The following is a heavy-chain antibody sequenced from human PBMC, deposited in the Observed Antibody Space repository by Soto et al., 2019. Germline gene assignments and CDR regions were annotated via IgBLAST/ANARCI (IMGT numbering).Heavy chain of an antibody. CDR1: GYTFTSYA. CDR2: INAGNGNT. CDR3: ARKKGGWYAVGSNWFDP. V-gene: IGHV1-3*01. J-gene: IGHJ5*02. D-gene: IGHD6-19*01. Sequence: GASVKVSCKASGYTFTSYAMHWVRQAPGQRLEWMGWINAGNGNTKYSQKFQGRVTITRDTSASTAYMELSSLRSEDTAVYYCARKKGGWYAVGSNWFDPWGQGTLVTVSS.